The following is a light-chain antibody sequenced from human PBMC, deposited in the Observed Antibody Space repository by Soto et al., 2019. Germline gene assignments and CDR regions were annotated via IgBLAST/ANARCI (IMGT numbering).Light chain of an antibody. V-gene: IGLV2-14*02. CDR2: DVT. CDR1: SSDVGTYHI. Sequence: SVLTQPASVSGSPGQSIAISCTGTSSDVGTYHIVSWYQQHPGKVPKLIIYDVTIRPSGVSDRFSGSKSGNTASLTISGLQSEDEADYYCTSYTTSGTHVFGTGTKVTVL. CDR3: TSYTTSGTHV. J-gene: IGLJ1*01.